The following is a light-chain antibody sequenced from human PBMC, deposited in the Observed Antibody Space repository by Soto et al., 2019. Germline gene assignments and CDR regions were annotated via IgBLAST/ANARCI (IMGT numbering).Light chain of an antibody. Sequence: DIQMTQSPSTLSAYVGERVTITCRASQSISPWLAWYQKKPGKAPNLLIYRASNLQTGVPSRFSGSGSGTEFTLASSSLQPDDFATCYCQQYRGRPYTFGQGNKLEIE. CDR2: RAS. CDR1: QSISPW. J-gene: IGKJ2*01. CDR3: QQYRGRPYT. V-gene: IGKV1-5*03.